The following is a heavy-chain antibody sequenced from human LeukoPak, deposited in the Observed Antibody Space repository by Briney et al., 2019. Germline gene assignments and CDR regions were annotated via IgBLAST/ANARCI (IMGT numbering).Heavy chain of an antibody. Sequence: GGSLRLSCAASGFTFSSYSMNWVRQAPGKGLEWVAVISYDESNKYYADSVKGRFTISRDNSKNTLYLQVDSPRAEDTAVYYCAIPGIAAAGETYLDYWGQGTLVTVSS. J-gene: IGHJ4*02. CDR1: GFTFSSYS. V-gene: IGHV3-30*03. CDR2: ISYDESNK. CDR3: AIPGIAAAGETYLDY. D-gene: IGHD6-13*01.